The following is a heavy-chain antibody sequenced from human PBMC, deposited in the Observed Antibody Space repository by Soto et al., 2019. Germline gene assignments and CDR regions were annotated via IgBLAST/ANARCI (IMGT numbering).Heavy chain of an antibody. J-gene: IGHJ4*01. CDR3: ARDQWLGESFIYYFDN. V-gene: IGHV1-3*01. D-gene: IGHD3-10*01. CDR1: GYTFTDYS. CDR2: INPASGKT. Sequence: ASVKVSCKASGYTFTDYSLQWVRQAPGQRLEWMGWINPASGKTKYSQKFQGRVTITRDTSASTAYMELSSLTSEDTALYYCARDQWLGESFIYYFDNWAQGTLVTVSS.